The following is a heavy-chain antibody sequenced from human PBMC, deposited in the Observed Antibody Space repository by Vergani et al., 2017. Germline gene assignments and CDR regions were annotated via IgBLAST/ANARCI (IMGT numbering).Heavy chain of an antibody. J-gene: IGHJ1*01. CDR1: GFTFSSYA. Sequence: EVQLLESGGGLVQPGGSLRLSCAASGFTFSSYAMSWVRQAPGKGLEWVSAISGSGGSTYYADSVKGRITISRDNSKNTLYLQMNSLRAVDTAVYYCAKVSRQVTGYFQHWGQGTLVTVSS. CDR2: ISGSGGST. V-gene: IGHV3-23*01. CDR3: AKVSRQVTGYFQH. D-gene: IGHD2-2*01.